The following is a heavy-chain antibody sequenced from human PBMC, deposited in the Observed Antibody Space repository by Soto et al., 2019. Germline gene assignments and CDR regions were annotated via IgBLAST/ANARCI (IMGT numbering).Heavy chain of an antibody. D-gene: IGHD6-13*01. Sequence: QVQLVQSGAEVKKPGSSVKVSCKASGGTFSTYTIIWVRQAPGQGLEWMGRIIPMLNITNTAQSFQDRVTIIADKSTNTAYLELSPLRSDDTAMYFCTLGSWSAETFDIWGRGTMVTVSS. V-gene: IGHV1-69*02. CDR3: TLGSWSAETFDI. CDR1: GGTFSTYT. J-gene: IGHJ3*02. CDR2: IIPMLNIT.